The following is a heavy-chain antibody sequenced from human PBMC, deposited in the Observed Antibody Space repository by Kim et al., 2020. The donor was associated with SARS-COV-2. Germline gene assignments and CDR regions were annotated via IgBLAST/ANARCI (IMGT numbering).Heavy chain of an antibody. J-gene: IGHJ3*02. Sequence: ALKFQGRFTITAVKSTSTAYMKLSSLISEDTAVYYCARSGIAAPGAFDIWGQGTRVTVSS. CDR3: ARSGIAAPGAFDI. D-gene: IGHD6-13*01. V-gene: IGHV1-69*02.